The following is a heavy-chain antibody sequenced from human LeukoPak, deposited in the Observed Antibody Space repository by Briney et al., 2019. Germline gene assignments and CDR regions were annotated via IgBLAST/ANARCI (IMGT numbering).Heavy chain of an antibody. CDR2: INSDGSST. CDR1: GFTFSSYW. V-gene: IGHV3-74*01. J-gene: IGHJ5*02. Sequence: PGGSLRLSCAASGFTFSSYWMHWVRQAPGNGLVWVSRINSDGSSTSYADSVKGRFTISRDNAKNTLCLQMNSLRAEDTAVYYCARFVVVPAAKLAYNWFDPWGQGTLVTVSS. CDR3: ARFVVVPAAKLAYNWFDP. D-gene: IGHD2-2*01.